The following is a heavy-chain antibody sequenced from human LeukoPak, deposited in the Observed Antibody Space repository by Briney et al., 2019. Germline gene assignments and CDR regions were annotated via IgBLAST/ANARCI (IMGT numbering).Heavy chain of an antibody. CDR2: ISGSGSII. Sequence: PGGSLRLSCAASGFTFSTYAMSWVRQAPGKGLECVSDISGSGSIIDYADSVRGRFTVSRDNSKNMVYLQMNSLRAEDTAVYYCAKDAHIVVVTASTMKEYYGMDVWGQGTTVTVSS. V-gene: IGHV3-23*01. CDR3: AKDAHIVVVTASTMKEYYGMDV. D-gene: IGHD2-21*02. CDR1: GFTFSTYA. J-gene: IGHJ6*02.